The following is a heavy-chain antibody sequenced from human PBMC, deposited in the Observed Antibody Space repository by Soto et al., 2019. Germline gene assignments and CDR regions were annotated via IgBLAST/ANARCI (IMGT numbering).Heavy chain of an antibody. CDR2: IYHSGST. CDR3: ASSGSGLYYGMDV. Sequence: SETLSLTCAVSGGSISSSNWWSWVRQPPGKGLEWIGEIYHSGSTNYNPSLKSRVTISLDKSKNQFSLKLSSVTAADTAVYYCASSGSGLYYGMDVWGNGNTVTVSP. V-gene: IGHV4-4*02. J-gene: IGHJ6*04. D-gene: IGHD3-10*01. CDR1: GGSISSSNW.